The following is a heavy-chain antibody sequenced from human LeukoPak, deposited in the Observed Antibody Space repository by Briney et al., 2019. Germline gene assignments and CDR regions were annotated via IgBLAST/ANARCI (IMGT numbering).Heavy chain of an antibody. J-gene: IGHJ4*01. CDR3: ARSSEIGGVDY. Sequence: PSETLSLTCTVSGGSISSHYWSWIRQPPGKGLEWIGYIYYSGSTNYNPSLKSRVTISVDTSKNQFSLNLSSVTAADTAVYYCARSSEIGGVDYWGQGTLVTVSS. CDR1: GGSISSHY. D-gene: IGHD1-14*01. CDR2: IYYSGST. V-gene: IGHV4-59*11.